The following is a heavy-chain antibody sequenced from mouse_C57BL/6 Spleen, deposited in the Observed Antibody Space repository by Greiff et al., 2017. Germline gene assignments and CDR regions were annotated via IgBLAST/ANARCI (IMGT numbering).Heavy chain of an antibody. V-gene: IGHV8-12*01. Sequence: QVTLKESGPGILQSSQTLSLTCSFSGFSLSTSGMGVSWIRQPSGKGLEWLAHIYWDDDKCSNPSLESRLTISKDTSRNQLFLKITSVDTAETATYYGARRANWEFYFDYWGQGTTLTVSS. CDR3: ARRANWEFYFDY. D-gene: IGHD4-1*01. CDR1: GFSLSTSGMG. CDR2: IYWDDDK. J-gene: IGHJ2*01.